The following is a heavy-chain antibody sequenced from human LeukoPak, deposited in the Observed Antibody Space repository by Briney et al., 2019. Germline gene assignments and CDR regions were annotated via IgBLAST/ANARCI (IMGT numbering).Heavy chain of an antibody. J-gene: IGHJ4*02. CDR2: INTDGSST. V-gene: IGHV3-74*01. D-gene: IGHD6-19*01. Sequence: GGSLRLSCAASGFTFSSYWMHWVRQAPGKGLVWVSRINTDGSSTSYADSVKGRFTISRDNAKNTLYLQMNSLRAEDTAVCYCARGGGSSGRRDYWGQGTLVTVSS. CDR3: ARGGGSSGRRDY. CDR1: GFTFSSYW.